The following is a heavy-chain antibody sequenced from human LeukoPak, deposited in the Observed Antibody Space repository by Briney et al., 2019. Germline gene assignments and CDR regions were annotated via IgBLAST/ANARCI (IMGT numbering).Heavy chain of an antibody. J-gene: IGHJ4*02. CDR3: ARGLTGDFDY. D-gene: IGHD7-27*01. Sequence: SVKVSCKASGGTFSSYAISWVRQAPGQGLEWMGGVIPIFGTANCAQKFQGRVTMTTDTSTSTAYMELRSLRSDDTAVYYCARGLTGDFDYWGQGTLVTVSS. V-gene: IGHV1-69*05. CDR2: VIPIFGTA. CDR1: GGTFSSYA.